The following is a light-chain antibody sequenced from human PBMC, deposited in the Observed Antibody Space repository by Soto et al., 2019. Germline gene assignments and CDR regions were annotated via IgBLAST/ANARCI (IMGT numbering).Light chain of an antibody. V-gene: IGKV3-15*01. CDR1: QSVSSN. CDR2: GAS. CDR3: QQFYNWPRP. J-gene: IGKJ1*01. Sequence: EIVMTQSPGTLSVSPGERATLSCRASQSVSSNLAWYQQKPGQAPRLLIYGASTRATGIPARFSGSGSETEFTLTISSLQSEDFAVYYCQQFYNWPRPFGQGTKAAIK.